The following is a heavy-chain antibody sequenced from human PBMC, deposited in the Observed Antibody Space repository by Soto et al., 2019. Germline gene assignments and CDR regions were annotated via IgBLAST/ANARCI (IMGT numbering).Heavy chain of an antibody. D-gene: IGHD2-2*01. CDR2: ISGSGGST. Sequence: EVQLLESGGGLVQPGGSLRLSCAASGFTFSSYAMSWVRQAPGKGLEWVSVISGSGGSTYYADSVKGRFTISRDNSKNTLYLQMNSLRAEDTAVYYCAKRPGWYHNFDYWGQGTLVTVSS. CDR3: AKRPGWYHNFDY. J-gene: IGHJ4*02. V-gene: IGHV3-23*01. CDR1: GFTFSSYA.